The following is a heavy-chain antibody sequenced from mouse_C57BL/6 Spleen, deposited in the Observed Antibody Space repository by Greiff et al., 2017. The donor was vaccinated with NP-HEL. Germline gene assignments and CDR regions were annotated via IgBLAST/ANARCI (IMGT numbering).Heavy chain of an antibody. Sequence: VQRVESGPGLVQPSQSLSITCTVSGFSLTSYGVHWVRQSPGKGLEWLGVVWSGGSTDYNAAFISRLSISKDNSKSQVFFKMNSLQADDTAIYYCAGGPYYFDYWGQGTTLTVSS. CDR3: AGGPYYFDY. CDR2: VWSGGST. V-gene: IGHV2-2*01. J-gene: IGHJ2*01. CDR1: GFSLTSYG.